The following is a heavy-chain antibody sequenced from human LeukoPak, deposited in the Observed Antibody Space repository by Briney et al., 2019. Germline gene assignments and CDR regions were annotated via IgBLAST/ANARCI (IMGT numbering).Heavy chain of an antibody. CDR3: ARYSSGWDQLYYFDY. J-gene: IGHJ4*02. V-gene: IGHV1-46*01. CDR1: GYTFTSYY. CDR2: INPSGGST. Sequence: ASVKVSCKASGYTFTSYYMHWVRQAPGQGLEWMGIINPSGGSTSYAQKFQGRVTMTRDTSTSTVYMELSSLRSEDTAVYYCARYSSGWDQLYYFDYWGQGTLVTVSS. D-gene: IGHD6-19*01.